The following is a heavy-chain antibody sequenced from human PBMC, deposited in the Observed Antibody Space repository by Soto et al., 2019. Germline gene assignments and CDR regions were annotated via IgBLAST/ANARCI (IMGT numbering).Heavy chain of an antibody. Sequence: ESGGGLVQPGGSLRLSCAASGFSFSTYSMAWVRQAPGKGPEWVSGLSHGGTYTFYADSVKGRFTISVDISQNTVYLQMNSLRTEDTAVYYCAKWSGYGDEWGQGTLVTVSS. CDR1: GFSFSTYS. CDR2: LSHGGTYT. V-gene: IGHV3-23*01. J-gene: IGHJ4*02. CDR3: AKWSGYGDE. D-gene: IGHD5-12*01.